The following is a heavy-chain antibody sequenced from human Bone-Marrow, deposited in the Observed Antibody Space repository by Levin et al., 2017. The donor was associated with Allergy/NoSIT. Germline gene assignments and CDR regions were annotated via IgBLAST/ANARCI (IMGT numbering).Heavy chain of an antibody. CDR2: ISSSSSYI. V-gene: IGHV3-21*01. CDR3: ARGSLPFRTIFGVDI. Sequence: GGSLRLSCAASGFTFSSYSMNWVRQAPGKGLEWVSSISSSSSYIYYADSVKGRFTISRDNAKNSLYLQMNSLRAEDTAVYYCARGSLPFRTIFGVDIWGQGTMVTVSS. J-gene: IGHJ3*02. D-gene: IGHD3-9*01. CDR1: GFTFSSYS.